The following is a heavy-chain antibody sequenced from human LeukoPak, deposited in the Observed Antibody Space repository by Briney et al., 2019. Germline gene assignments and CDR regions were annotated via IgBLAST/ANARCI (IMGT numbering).Heavy chain of an antibody. CDR2: IKTGGSST. CDR3: ASSLGALI. D-gene: IGHD1-26*01. J-gene: IGHJ4*02. Sequence: PGGSLRLSCVASGLPIADFAMHWVRQAPGKGLVWVSRIKTGGSSTNYADSVKGRFTISRDNAKNTVYLQMNSLRAEDTAVYYCASSLGALIWGQGTLVTVPS. V-gene: IGHV3-74*01. CDR1: GLPIADFA.